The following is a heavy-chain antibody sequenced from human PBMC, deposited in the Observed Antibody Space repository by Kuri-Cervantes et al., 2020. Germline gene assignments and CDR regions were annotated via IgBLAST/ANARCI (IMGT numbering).Heavy chain of an antibody. Sequence: SETLSLTCAVYGGSFSGYYWSWIRQPPGKGLEWIGEINHSGSTNHNPSLKGRVTISVDTSKNQFSLKLSSVTAADTAVYYCARAPVVDIYRFDYWGQGTLVTVSS. J-gene: IGHJ4*02. CDR1: GGSFSGYY. V-gene: IGHV4-34*01. D-gene: IGHD2-15*01. CDR2: INHSGST. CDR3: ARAPVVDIYRFDY.